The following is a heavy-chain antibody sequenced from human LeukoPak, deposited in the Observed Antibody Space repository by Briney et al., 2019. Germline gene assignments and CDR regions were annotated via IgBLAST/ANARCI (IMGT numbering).Heavy chain of an antibody. CDR2: IYSGGST. CDR1: GFTVSSNY. D-gene: IGHD6-19*01. CDR3: ARDGPKYSSGWYYYYGMDV. Sequence: GGSLRLSCAASGFTVSSNYMSWVRQAPGKGLEWVSVIYSGGSTYYADSVKGRFTISRDNSKNTLYLQMNSLRAEATAVYYCARDGPKYSSGWYYYYGMDVWGQGTPVTVSS. J-gene: IGHJ6*02. V-gene: IGHV3-66*01.